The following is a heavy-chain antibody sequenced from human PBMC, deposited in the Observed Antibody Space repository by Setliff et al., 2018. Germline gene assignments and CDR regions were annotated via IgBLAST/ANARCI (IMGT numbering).Heavy chain of an antibody. CDR3: SRLVRYCSRTSCQRTSGDEV. CDR1: GDTFSTYT. CDR2: ISAYSGNT. D-gene: IGHD2-8*01. Sequence: ASVKVSCKASGDTFSTYTLSWVRQAPGQGLEWMGWISAYSGNTKYAQKLQGRVTMTTDTSTTTAYLELRSLTSDDTAVYYCSRLVRYCSRTSCQRTSGDEVWGQGTLVTVSS. J-gene: IGHJ4*02. V-gene: IGHV1-18*01.